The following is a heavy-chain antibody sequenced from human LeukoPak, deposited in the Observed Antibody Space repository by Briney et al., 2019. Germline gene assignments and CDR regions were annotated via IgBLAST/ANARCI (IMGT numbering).Heavy chain of an antibody. D-gene: IGHD3-10*01. Sequence: SGPTLVKPTQTLTLTCTFSGFSFSTSEVGVGWIRQSPGKALEWLALIYWDDDKRYSPSLKSRLTITKDTSKNQVVLTMTNMDPVDTATYYCARLYGSGSLDYWGQGTLVTVSS. CDR3: ARLYGSGSLDY. J-gene: IGHJ4*02. CDR1: GFSFSTSEVG. V-gene: IGHV2-5*02. CDR2: IYWDDDK.